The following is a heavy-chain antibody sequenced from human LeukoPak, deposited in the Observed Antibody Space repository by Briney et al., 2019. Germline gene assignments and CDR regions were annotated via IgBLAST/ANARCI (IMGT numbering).Heavy chain of an antibody. CDR1: GGSFSGYY. CDR3: ALGIAAAGTRADRFDP. CDR2: INHSGST. D-gene: IGHD6-13*01. Sequence: SETLSLTCAVYGGSFSGYYWSWIRQPPGKGLEWIGEINHSGSTNYNPSLKSRVTISVDTSKNQFSLKLSSVTAADTAVYYCALGIAAAGTRADRFDPWGQGTLVTVSS. V-gene: IGHV4-34*01. J-gene: IGHJ5*02.